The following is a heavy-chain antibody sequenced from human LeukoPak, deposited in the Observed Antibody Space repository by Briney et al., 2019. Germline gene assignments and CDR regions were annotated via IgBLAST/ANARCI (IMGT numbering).Heavy chain of an antibody. J-gene: IGHJ4*02. CDR1: GFTFSSYA. CDR3: AKGSTYYYDSSGYYGTHYYFDY. CDR2: ISGSGGST. V-gene: IGHV3-23*01. D-gene: IGHD3-22*01. Sequence: PGGSLRLSCAAFGFTFSSYAMSWVRQAPGKGLEGVSAISGSGGSTYYADSVKGRFTISRDNSKNTLYLQMNSLRAEDTAVYYCAKGSTYYYDSSGYYGTHYYFDYWGQGTLVTVSS.